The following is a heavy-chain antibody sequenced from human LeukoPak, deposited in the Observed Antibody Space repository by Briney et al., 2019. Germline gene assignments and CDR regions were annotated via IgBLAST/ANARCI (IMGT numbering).Heavy chain of an antibody. Sequence: PGGSLRLSCAASGFTFSTYAMSWVRQAPGKGLEWVSGISGSGDSTYYADSVKGRFTISRDNAKNSLYLQMNSLRAEDTAVYYCARGDYDFWSGYYMATPFDYWGQGTLVTVSS. CDR1: GFTFSTYA. V-gene: IGHV3-23*01. CDR2: ISGSGDST. CDR3: ARGDYDFWSGYYMATPFDY. D-gene: IGHD3-3*01. J-gene: IGHJ4*02.